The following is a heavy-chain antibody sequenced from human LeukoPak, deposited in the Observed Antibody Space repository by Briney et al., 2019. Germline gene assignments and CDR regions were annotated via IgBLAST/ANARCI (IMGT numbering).Heavy chain of an antibody. V-gene: IGHV3-7*01. Sequence: PGGSLRLSCVGSGLTFSRYWMTWVRQAPGKGLEWVANIKQDGSQKYYVDSVKGRFTISRDNAKNSLYLQMDSLRAEDTAVYYCARGGTTVTPKNFDYWGQGTLVTVSS. J-gene: IGHJ4*02. D-gene: IGHD4-17*01. CDR3: ARGGTTVTPKNFDY. CDR1: GLTFSRYW. CDR2: IKQDGSQK.